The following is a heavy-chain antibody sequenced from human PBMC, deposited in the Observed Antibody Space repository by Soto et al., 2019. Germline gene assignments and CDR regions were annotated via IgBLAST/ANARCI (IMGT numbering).Heavy chain of an antibody. D-gene: IGHD3-22*01. CDR3: ATGPGKGLLGRFDY. CDR2: ISYDGSNK. J-gene: IGHJ4*02. Sequence: QVQLVESGGGVVQPGRSLRLSCAASGFTFSIYGMHWVRQAPGKGLEWVAVISYDGSNKYYADSVKGRFTISRDNSKNTLYLLMNSLRAEDTAVYYWATGPGKGLLGRFDYWGQGTLVTVSS. V-gene: IGHV3-30*03. CDR1: GFTFSIYG.